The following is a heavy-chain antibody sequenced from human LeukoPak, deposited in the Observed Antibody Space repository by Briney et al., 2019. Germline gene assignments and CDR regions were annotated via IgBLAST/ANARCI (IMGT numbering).Heavy chain of an antibody. CDR1: GYTFTSYG. Sequence: RASVKVSCKASGYTFTSYGISWVRQAPGQGLEWMGWISAYNGNTNYAQKLQGRVTMTPDTSTSTAYMELRSLRSDDTAVYYCARDTIVVAGVHWFDPWGQGTLVTVSS. J-gene: IGHJ5*02. CDR3: ARDTIVVAGVHWFDP. D-gene: IGHD6-19*01. V-gene: IGHV1-18*01. CDR2: ISAYNGNT.